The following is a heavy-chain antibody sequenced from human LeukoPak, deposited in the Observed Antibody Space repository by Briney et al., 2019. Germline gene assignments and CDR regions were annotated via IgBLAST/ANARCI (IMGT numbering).Heavy chain of an antibody. CDR2: ISGSGGST. V-gene: IGHV3-23*01. Sequence: GGSLRLSCAASGFTVSNNYMSWVRQAPGKGLEWVSAISGSGGSTYYADSVKGRFTISRDNSKNTLYLQMNSLRTEDTAVYYCAKDPGYSYGYFDYWGQGTLVTVSS. CDR1: GFTVSNNY. CDR3: AKDPGYSYGYFDY. D-gene: IGHD5-18*01. J-gene: IGHJ4*02.